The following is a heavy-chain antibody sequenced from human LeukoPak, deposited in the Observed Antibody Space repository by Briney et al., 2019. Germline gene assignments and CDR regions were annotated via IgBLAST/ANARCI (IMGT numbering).Heavy chain of an antibody. Sequence: SETLSLTCAVYGGSFSGYYWSWIRQPPGKGLEWIGEINHSGSTNYNPSLKSRVTISVDTSKNQFTLKLSSVTAADTAVYYCARGPHTGVNYYDSSGYYYWGQGTLVTVSS. CDR2: INHSGST. CDR3: ARGPHTGVNYYDSSGYYY. V-gene: IGHV4-34*01. CDR1: GGSFSGYY. D-gene: IGHD3-22*01. J-gene: IGHJ4*02.